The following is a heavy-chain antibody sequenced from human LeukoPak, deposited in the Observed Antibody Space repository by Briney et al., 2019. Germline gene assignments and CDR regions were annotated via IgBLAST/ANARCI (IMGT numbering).Heavy chain of an antibody. J-gene: IGHJ4*02. CDR1: GGTFSSYA. Sequence: SVKVSCKASGGTFSSYAISWVRQAPGQGLEWMGGIIPIFGTANYAQKFQGRVTITADESTSTAYMELSSLRSEDTAVYYCARGRSPSGYPFDYWGQGTLVTVSS. V-gene: IGHV1-69*13. CDR2: IIPIFGTA. CDR3: ARGRSPSGYPFDY. D-gene: IGHD3-16*02.